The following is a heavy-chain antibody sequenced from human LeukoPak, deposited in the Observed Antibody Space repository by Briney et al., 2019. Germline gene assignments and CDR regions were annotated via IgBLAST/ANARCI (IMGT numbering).Heavy chain of an antibody. CDR1: GFTLTSSA. J-gene: IGHJ4*01. D-gene: IGHD2-15*01. V-gene: IGHV1-58*02. Sequence: SVKVSCKASGFTLTSSAMQWVRQARGQRLEWIGWIVVGSGNTNYAQKFQERVTITRDMSTSTAYMELSSLRSEDTAVYYCAAVGGGSSYTPDYRGQGTLVTVSS. CDR2: IVVGSGNT. CDR3: AAVGGGSSYTPDY.